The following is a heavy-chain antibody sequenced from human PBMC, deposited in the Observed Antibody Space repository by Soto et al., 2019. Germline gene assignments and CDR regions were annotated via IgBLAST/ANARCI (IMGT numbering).Heavy chain of an antibody. J-gene: IGHJ6*02. D-gene: IGHD3-22*01. Sequence: QVQLEQSGAEVKKPGSSVKVSCKASGGTFRSHAIAWVRQAPGQGLEWMGDFIPIFGTSNYAQKFQGRISITADESRTTAYMELSTVTNEDTATYYCARGEGYYDSSGLEYYHGMDVWGQGTTITVSS. CDR2: FIPIFGTS. CDR3: ARGEGYYDSSGLEYYHGMDV. V-gene: IGHV1-69*01. CDR1: GGTFRSHA.